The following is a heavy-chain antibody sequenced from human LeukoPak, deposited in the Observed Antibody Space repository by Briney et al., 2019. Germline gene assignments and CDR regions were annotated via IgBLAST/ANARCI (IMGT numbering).Heavy chain of an antibody. CDR3: AREIFSYPLKYYFDY. CDR2: INWNGGST. Sequence: GGSLRLSCAASGFTFDDYGMSWVRQAPGKGLEWVSGINWNGGSTGYADSVKGRFTISRDNAKNSLYLQMNSLRAEDTALYYCAREIFSYPLKYYFDYWGQGTLVTVSS. D-gene: IGHD3-9*01. J-gene: IGHJ4*02. V-gene: IGHV3-20*04. CDR1: GFTFDDYG.